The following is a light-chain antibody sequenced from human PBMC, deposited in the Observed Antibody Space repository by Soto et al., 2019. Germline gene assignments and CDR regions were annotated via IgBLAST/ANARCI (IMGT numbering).Light chain of an antibody. Sequence: EVVLTQSPATLSLSPGERATLSCRASQSVDSRFLAWCQQKPGQAPRLLLYGAHNRATGIPDRFSGSGSGTDFTLTITSLEHEDFAVYYWKQYGNIPFTFGPGTKVEI. CDR2: GAH. V-gene: IGKV3-20*01. CDR3: KQYGNIPFT. CDR1: QSVDSRF. J-gene: IGKJ3*01.